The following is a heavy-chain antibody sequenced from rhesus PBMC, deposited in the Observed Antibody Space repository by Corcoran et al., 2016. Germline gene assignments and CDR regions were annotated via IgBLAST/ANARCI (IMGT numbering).Heavy chain of an antibody. Sequence: QVQLQESGPGVVKPSETLSLTCAVSGGSISDSYRWSWIRQPPGKGLEWIGYIYGSSTSTNYTPSLKSRVTISKDTSKNQFSLKLSSVTAADTAVYYCARDEYCSSTYCSSSFDYWGQGVLVTVSS. D-gene: IGHD2-15*01. CDR1: GGSISDSYR. V-gene: IGHV4S10*01. J-gene: IGHJ4*01. CDR2: IYGSSTST. CDR3: ARDEYCSSTYCSSSFDY.